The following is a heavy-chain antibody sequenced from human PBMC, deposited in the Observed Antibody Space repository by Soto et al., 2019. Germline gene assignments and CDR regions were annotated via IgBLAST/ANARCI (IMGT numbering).Heavy chain of an antibody. CDR1: GGSISSSSYY. CDR2: IYYSGST. V-gene: IGHV4-39*01. CDR3: ARHAPGGPFDS. J-gene: IGHJ4*02. Sequence: PSETLALTCTVSGGSISSSSYYWGWIRQPPGKGLEWIGSIYYSGSTYYNPSLKSRVTISVDTSKNQFSLKLSSVTAADTAVYYYARHAPGGPFDSWGQGTLVTVSS.